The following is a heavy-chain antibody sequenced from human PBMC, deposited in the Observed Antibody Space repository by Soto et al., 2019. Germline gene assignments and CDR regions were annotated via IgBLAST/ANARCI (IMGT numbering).Heavy chain of an antibody. D-gene: IGHD3-10*01. CDR2: INHSGST. CDR3: ARCDSNYGSGSSWIDY. Sequence: TLSLTCAVYGGSFSGYYWSWIRQPPGKGLEWIGEINHSGSTNYNPSLKSRVTISVDTSKNQFSLKLSSVTAADTAVYYCARCDSNYGSGSSWIDYWGQGTLVTVSS. J-gene: IGHJ4*02. CDR1: GGSFSGYY. V-gene: IGHV4-34*01.